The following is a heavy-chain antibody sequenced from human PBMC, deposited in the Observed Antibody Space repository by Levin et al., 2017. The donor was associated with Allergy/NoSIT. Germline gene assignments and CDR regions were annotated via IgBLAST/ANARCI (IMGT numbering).Heavy chain of an antibody. V-gene: IGHV3-20*04. J-gene: IGHJ2*01. CDR1: GFTFDDYG. CDR3: AREAVYYYGSGDKRYFDL. CDR2: INWNGGST. D-gene: IGHD3-10*01. Sequence: PGGSLRLSCAASGFTFDDYGMSWVRQAPGKGLEWVSGINWNGGSTGYADSVKGRFTISRDNAKNSLYLQMNSLRAEDTALYYCAREAVYYYGSGDKRYFDLWGRGTLVTVSS.